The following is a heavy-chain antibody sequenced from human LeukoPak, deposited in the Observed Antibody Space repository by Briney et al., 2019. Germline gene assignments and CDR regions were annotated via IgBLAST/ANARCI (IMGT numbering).Heavy chain of an antibody. CDR3: AWKFAEVRAYYYMDV. CDR2: ISAYNGNT. CDR1: GYTFTSYG. V-gene: IGHV1-18*01. D-gene: IGHD3-10*01. J-gene: IGHJ6*03. Sequence: WASVKVSCKASGYTFTSYGISWVRQAPGQGLEWMGWISAYNGNTNYAQKLQGRVTMTTDTSTSTAYMELRSLRSEDTAVYYCAWKFAEVRAYYYMDVWGKGTTVTVSS.